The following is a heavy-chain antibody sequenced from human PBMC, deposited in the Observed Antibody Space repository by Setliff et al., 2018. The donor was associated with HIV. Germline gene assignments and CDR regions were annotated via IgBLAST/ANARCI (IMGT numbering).Heavy chain of an antibody. V-gene: IGHV4-61*02. CDR2: IYTSGRT. CDR3: ARADSSDFPERFKWFDP. Sequence: SETLSLTCTVSGGSISSGSYYWSWIRQPAGKGLEWIGRIYTSGRTNYNPSLKSRVTISIDMSKNQFPLRLSSVTAADTAVYYCARADSSDFPERFKWFDPWGQGTLVTVSS. J-gene: IGHJ5*02. CDR1: GGSISSGSYY. D-gene: IGHD3-22*01.